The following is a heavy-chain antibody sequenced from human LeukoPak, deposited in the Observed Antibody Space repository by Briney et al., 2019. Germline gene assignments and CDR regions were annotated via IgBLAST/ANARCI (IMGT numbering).Heavy chain of an antibody. CDR2: IYTSGST. D-gene: IGHD3-3*01. Sequence: SETLSLTCTVSGGSISSYYWSWIRQPAGKGLEWIGRIYTSGSTNYNPSLKSRVTMSVDTSKNQFSLKLSSVTAADTAVYYCAREGFWSGYMLAAYYYYGMDVWGQGTTVTVSS. J-gene: IGHJ6*02. CDR3: AREGFWSGYMLAAYYYYGMDV. CDR1: GGSISSYY. V-gene: IGHV4-4*07.